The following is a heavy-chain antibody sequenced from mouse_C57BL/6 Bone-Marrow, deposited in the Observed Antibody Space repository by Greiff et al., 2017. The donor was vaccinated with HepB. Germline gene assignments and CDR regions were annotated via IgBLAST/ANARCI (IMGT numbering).Heavy chain of an antibody. J-gene: IGHJ1*03. D-gene: IGHD2-3*01. CDR3: AGEDMEGYWWYFDV. CDR1: GYTFTNYW. CDR2: IYPGGGYT. Sequence: QVQLQQSGAELVRPGTSVKMSCKASGYTFTNYWIGWAKQRPGHGLEWIGDIYPGGGYTNYNEKFKGKATLTADKASSTAYMQFSSLTSEDSASDYCAGEDMEGYWWYFDVWGTGTTVTGSS. V-gene: IGHV1-63*01.